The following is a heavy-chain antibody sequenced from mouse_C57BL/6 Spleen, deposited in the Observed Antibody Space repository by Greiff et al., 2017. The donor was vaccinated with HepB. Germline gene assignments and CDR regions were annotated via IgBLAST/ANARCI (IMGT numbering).Heavy chain of an antibody. CDR3: TTFITTVAAGY. V-gene: IGHV14-4*01. Sequence: EVKLQESGAELVRPGASVKLSCTASGFNIKDDYMHWVKQRPEQGLEWIGWIDPENGDTEYASKFQGKATITADTSSNTAYLQLSSLTSEDTAVYYCTTFITTVAAGYWGQGTTLTVSS. J-gene: IGHJ2*01. CDR2: IDPENGDT. CDR1: GFNIKDDY. D-gene: IGHD1-1*01.